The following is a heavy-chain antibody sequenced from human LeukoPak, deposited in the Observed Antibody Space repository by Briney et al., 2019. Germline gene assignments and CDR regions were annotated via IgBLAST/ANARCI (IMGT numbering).Heavy chain of an antibody. J-gene: IGHJ4*02. Sequence: PSETLSLTCTVPGGSISSYYWTWIRQPPGKGLEWIGYIYYSGSTSYNPSLMSRVTFSVDTSRNQFSLRLTSVTAADTAVYYCARVSSGSRRGGYNVVDYWGQGTLVTVSS. CDR3: ARVSSGSRRGGYNVVDY. V-gene: IGHV4-59*01. CDR1: GGSISSYY. D-gene: IGHD5-24*01. CDR2: IYYSGST.